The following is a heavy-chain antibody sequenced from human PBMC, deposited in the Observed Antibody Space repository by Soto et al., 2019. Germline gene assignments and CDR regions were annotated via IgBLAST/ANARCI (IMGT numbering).Heavy chain of an antibody. J-gene: IGHJ3*01. CDR3: ARAPPSYDYVWGSYRPDAFDV. CDR1: GGSFSNHY. D-gene: IGHD3-16*02. Sequence: QVQQQQWGAGLLKPSETLSLTCAVYGGSFSNHYWSWIRQPPGKGLEWIGEINHSGSTNYNPSLKSRFTLSVDTSKTQFSLKLSSVTAADTAVYYCARAPPSYDYVWGSYRPDAFDVWGQGTRVTVSS. CDR2: INHSGST. V-gene: IGHV4-34*01.